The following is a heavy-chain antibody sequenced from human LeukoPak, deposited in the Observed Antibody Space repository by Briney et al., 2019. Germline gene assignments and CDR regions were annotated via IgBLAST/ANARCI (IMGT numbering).Heavy chain of an antibody. J-gene: IGHJ4*02. Sequence: EASVKVSCKASGGTFSSFPISWVRQAPGQGLEWMGGIIPIFGTANYAQKFQGRVTITADKSTSTAYMELSSLRSEDTAVYYCARAGPYYYDSSGYYGEMYFDYWGQGTLVTVSS. D-gene: IGHD3-22*01. CDR2: IIPIFGTA. CDR1: GGTFSSFP. V-gene: IGHV1-69*06. CDR3: ARAGPYYYDSSGYYGEMYFDY.